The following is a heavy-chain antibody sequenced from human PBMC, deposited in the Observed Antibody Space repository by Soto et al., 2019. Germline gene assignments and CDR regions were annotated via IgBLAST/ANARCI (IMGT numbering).Heavy chain of an antibody. Sequence: EVQVLESGGGLVQPGGSLRLSCVVSVFPFGANAMSWVRQAPGKGLEWVSGLSNTGRRTSYADSVKGRFNISRDNFKNTLVLEANSLTREDTAVYYCGREVKTTFGPETSSGHFDSWGQGTLLTVSS. CDR2: LSNTGRRT. D-gene: IGHD3-3*01. CDR3: GREVKTTFGPETSSGHFDS. J-gene: IGHJ4*02. CDR1: VFPFGANA. V-gene: IGHV3-23*01.